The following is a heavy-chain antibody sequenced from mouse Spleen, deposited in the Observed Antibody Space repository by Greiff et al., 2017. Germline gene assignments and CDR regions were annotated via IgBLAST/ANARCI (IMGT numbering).Heavy chain of an antibody. CDR3: ARCYDYDDWYFDV. J-gene: IGHJ1*01. V-gene: IGHV1S137*01. CDR1: GYTFTDYA. D-gene: IGHD2-4*01. CDR2: ISTYYGDA. Sequence: VQRVESGAELVRPGVSVKISCKGSGYTFTDYAMHWVKQSHAKSLEWIGVISTYYGDASYNQKFKGKATMTVDKSSSTAYMELARLTSEDSAIYYCARCYDYDDWYFDVWGAGTTVTVSS.